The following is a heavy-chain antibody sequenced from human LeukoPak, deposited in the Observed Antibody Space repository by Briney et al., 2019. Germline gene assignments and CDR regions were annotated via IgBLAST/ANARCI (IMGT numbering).Heavy chain of an antibody. J-gene: IGHJ4*02. D-gene: IGHD3-10*01. V-gene: IGHV1-46*01. CDR3: ARGFMVRGVISYFDY. Sequence: GASVKVSCKASGYPFTTYYMHWVRQAPGQGLEWMGKINPSGGSTSYAQKFQGRVTMTRDMSTSTVYMELSSLRSEDTAVYYCARGFMVRGVISYFDYWGQGTLVTVSS. CDR1: GYPFTTYY. CDR2: INPSGGST.